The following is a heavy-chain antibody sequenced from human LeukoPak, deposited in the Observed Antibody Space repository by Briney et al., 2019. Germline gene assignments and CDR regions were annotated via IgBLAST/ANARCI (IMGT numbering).Heavy chain of an antibody. CDR2: IWYDGSNK. CDR1: GFTFSSYG. D-gene: IGHD3-3*01. V-gene: IGHV3-33*01. Sequence: PGGSLRLSCAASGFTFSSYGMHWVRQAPGKGLEWVAVIWYDGSNKYYADSVKGQFTISRDNSKNTLYLQMNSLRAEDTAVYYCAREYYDFWSGREYYFDYWGQGTLVTVSS. CDR3: AREYYDFWSGREYYFDY. J-gene: IGHJ4*02.